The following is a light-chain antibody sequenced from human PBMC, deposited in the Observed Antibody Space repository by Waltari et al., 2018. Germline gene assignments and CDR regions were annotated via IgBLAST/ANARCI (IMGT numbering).Light chain of an antibody. J-gene: IGLJ2*01. CDR3: QAWDSTVV. CDR1: KLGINY. V-gene: IGLV3-1*01. Sequence: SYELTQPPSVSVSPGQIATITCPRDKLGINYVSWFQQKSGQSPLLVIYQHTKRPSRIPERFSGSNSGNTATLTISGTQAIDEADYYCQAWDSTVVFGGGTKLTVL. CDR2: QHT.